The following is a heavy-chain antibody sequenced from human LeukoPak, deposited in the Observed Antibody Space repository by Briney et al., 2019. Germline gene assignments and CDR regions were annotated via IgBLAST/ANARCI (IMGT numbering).Heavy chain of an antibody. D-gene: IGHD2-15*01. Sequence: GGSLRLSCAASGFTFSSYLMHWVRQAPGKGLVWVSRINSDGSSTSYADSVKGRFTISRDNANNALYLQMNSLRAEDTAVYYCARSCSAGTCYVDYWGQGTLVTVSS. CDR2: INSDGSST. CDR3: ARSCSAGTCYVDY. CDR1: GFTFSSYL. V-gene: IGHV3-74*01. J-gene: IGHJ4*02.